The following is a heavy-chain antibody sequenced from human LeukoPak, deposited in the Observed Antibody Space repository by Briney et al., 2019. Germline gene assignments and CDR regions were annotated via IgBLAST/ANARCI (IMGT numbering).Heavy chain of an antibody. CDR3: ASQLLWFGEFRV. CDR1: GFTFSSYA. V-gene: IGHV3-23*01. J-gene: IGHJ4*02. Sequence: PGGSLRLSCAASGFTFSSYAMSWVRQAPGKGLEWVSAISGSGGSTYYADSVKGRFTISRDNSKNTLYLQMNSLRDEDTAVYYCASQLLWFGEFRVWGQGTLVTVSS. D-gene: IGHD3-10*01. CDR2: ISGSGGST.